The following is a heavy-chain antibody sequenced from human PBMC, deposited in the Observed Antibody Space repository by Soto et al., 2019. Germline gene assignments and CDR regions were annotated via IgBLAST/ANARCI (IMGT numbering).Heavy chain of an antibody. CDR3: ARMASAGTLNWFDP. D-gene: IGHD6-13*01. Sequence: ASVKVSCKASGYTFINFDISWVRQAAGQGLEWLGWMNPGSGKTGYASKFQGRVAMTRDASTGTSHLELSSLTSDDTAVYYCARMASAGTLNWFDPWGQVTLGTVSS. CDR2: MNPGSGKT. CDR1: GYTFINFD. J-gene: IGHJ5*02. V-gene: IGHV1-8*02.